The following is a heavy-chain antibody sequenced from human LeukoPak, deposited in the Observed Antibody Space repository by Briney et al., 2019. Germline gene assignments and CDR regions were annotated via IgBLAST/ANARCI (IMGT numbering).Heavy chain of an antibody. CDR3: AKEGQYSSSWHYYYYMDV. Sequence: GGSLRLSCAASGFTFSSYGMHWVRQAPGKGLEWVAFIRYDGSNKYYADSVKGRFTISRDNSKNTLYLQMNSLRAEDTAMYYCAKEGQYSSSWHYYYYMDVWGKGTTVTVSS. CDR2: IRYDGSNK. CDR1: GFTFSSYG. J-gene: IGHJ6*03. V-gene: IGHV3-30*02. D-gene: IGHD6-6*01.